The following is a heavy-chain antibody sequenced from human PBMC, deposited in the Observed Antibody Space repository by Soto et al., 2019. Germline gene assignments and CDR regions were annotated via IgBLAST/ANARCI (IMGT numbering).Heavy chain of an antibody. J-gene: IGHJ6*02. CDR3: AKVYSTDITVIVPSYGSDI. D-gene: IGHD1-20*01. CDR1: RFVFSSYA. V-gene: IGHV3-23*01. Sequence: PGGSLRLSCVGSRFVFSSYAMSWVRQTPGKGLAWVAGISGNGRTTDYAAPVKGRFTISRDNSKSTLYLQMNSLRVEDTAVYYCAKVYSTDITVIVPSYGSDIWGHGTTVTVSS. CDR2: ISGNGRTT.